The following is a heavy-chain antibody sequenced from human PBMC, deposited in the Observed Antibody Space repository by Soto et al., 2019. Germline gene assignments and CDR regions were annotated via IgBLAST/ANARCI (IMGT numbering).Heavy chain of an antibody. V-gene: IGHV3-7*05. Sequence: GGSLRLSCAASGFTFSSYWMSWVRQAPGKGLEWVANIKQDGSEKYYVDSVKGRFTISRDNAKNSLYLQMNSLRAEDTAVYYCARAKYYDSSGLTSDYWGQGNLVTVSS. J-gene: IGHJ4*02. CDR1: GFTFSSYW. CDR3: ARAKYYDSSGLTSDY. D-gene: IGHD3-22*01. CDR2: IKQDGSEK.